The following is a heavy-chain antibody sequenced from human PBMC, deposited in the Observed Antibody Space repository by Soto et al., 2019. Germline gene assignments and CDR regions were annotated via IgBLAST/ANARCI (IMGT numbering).Heavy chain of an antibody. CDR1: GYTLTELS. CDR2: FDPEDGET. CDR3: ATDPSYDFWSGPPAFDI. Sequence: ASVKVSCKVSGYTLTELSMHWVRQAPGKGPEWMGGFDPEDGETIYAQKFQGRVTMTEDTSTDTAYMELSSLRSEDTAVYYCATDPSYDFWSGPPAFDIWGQGTMVTVSS. D-gene: IGHD3-3*01. V-gene: IGHV1-24*01. J-gene: IGHJ3*02.